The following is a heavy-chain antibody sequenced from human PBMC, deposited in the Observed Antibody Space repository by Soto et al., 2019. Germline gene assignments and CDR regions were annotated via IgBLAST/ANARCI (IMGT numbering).Heavy chain of an antibody. CDR1: GYTFTSYA. V-gene: IGHV1-18*04. CDR2: ISTYNGNT. Sequence: GASVKVSCKASGYTFTSYALSWVRHAPGQGLEWMGWISTYNGNTNYAQNLQGRVTMTTDISTNTAYMELRSLRSDDTAVYYCARVVGGIQVDGSWNWFEPWGQGTLVTVS. J-gene: IGHJ5*02. D-gene: IGHD1-1*01. CDR3: ARVVGGIQVDGSWNWFEP.